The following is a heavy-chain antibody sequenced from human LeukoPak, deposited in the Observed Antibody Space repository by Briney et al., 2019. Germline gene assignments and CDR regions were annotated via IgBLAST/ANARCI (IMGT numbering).Heavy chain of an antibody. V-gene: IGHV3-33*01. CDR1: GFTFSSYG. CDR2: IWYDGSNK. D-gene: IGHD3-10*02. CDR3: ARGNARGPFDY. J-gene: IGHJ4*02. Sequence: GGSLRLSCAASGFTFSSYGMHWVRQAPGKGLEWVAVIWYDGSNKYYADSVKGRFTISRDNSKNTLYLQMNSLRAEDTAVYYCARGNARGPFDYWGQGTLVTVSS.